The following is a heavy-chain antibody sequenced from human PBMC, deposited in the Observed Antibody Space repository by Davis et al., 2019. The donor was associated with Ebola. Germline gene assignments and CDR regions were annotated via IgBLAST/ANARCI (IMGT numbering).Heavy chain of an antibody. CDR3: ARSLQLAAAGTYVVDY. CDR1: GYTFTSYY. D-gene: IGHD6-13*01. J-gene: IGHJ4*02. CDR2: INPSGGST. V-gene: IGHV1-46*01. Sequence: AASVKVSCKASGYTFTSYYMHWVRQAPGQGLEWMGIINPSGGSTSYAQKFQGRVTMTRDTSTSTVYMELSSLRSEDTAVYYCARSLQLAAAGTYVVDYWVQGTLVTVSS.